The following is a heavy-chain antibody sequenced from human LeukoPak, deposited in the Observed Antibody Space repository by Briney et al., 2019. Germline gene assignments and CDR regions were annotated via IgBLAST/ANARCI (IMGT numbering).Heavy chain of an antibody. V-gene: IGHV4-59*08. J-gene: IGHJ4*02. CDR1: GGSISPYY. D-gene: IGHD3-9*01. CDR3: ARHDRIRYFDTDY. Sequence: SETLSLTCTVSGGSISPYYWSWIRQPPGKGLEWIGYIYYIGSTNYNPSLKSRVTISVDTSKKQFSLKLSSVTAADTAVYYCARHDRIRYFDTDYWGQGTLVTVSS. CDR2: IYYIGST.